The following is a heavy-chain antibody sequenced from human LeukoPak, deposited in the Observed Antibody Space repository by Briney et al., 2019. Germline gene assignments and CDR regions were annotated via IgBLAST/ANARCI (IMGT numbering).Heavy chain of an antibody. CDR1: GFTFSSYS. Sequence: GSLRLSCAASGFTFSSYSMNWVRQAPGKGLQWVTLISHDGTNKYSADSVKGRFTISRDNSKNTLYLQMNSLRAEDTAVYYCARVDSSDTIDYWGQGTLVTVSS. CDR3: ARVDSSDTIDY. V-gene: IGHV3-30*05. J-gene: IGHJ4*02. CDR2: ISHDGTNK. D-gene: IGHD6-19*01.